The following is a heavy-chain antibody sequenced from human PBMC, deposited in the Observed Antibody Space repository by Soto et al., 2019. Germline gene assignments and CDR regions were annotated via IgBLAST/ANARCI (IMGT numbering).Heavy chain of an antibody. CDR1: GFRFSTYT. CDR3: ARDLETTVAAFDF. J-gene: IGHJ4*02. Sequence: EVQLVESGGGLVQPGESLRLSCAASGFRFSTYTMNWVRQAPGKRLEWVSSISGTGGSINYADSVKGRFTISRDNAKSSLYLQMNSLRVEDTAVYYCARDLETTVAAFDFWGLGTLVTVSS. CDR2: ISGTGGSI. D-gene: IGHD6-13*01. V-gene: IGHV3-21*01.